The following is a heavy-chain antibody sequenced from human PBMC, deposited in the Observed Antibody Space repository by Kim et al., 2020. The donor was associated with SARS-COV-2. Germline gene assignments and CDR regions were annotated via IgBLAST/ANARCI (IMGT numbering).Heavy chain of an antibody. CDR3: ARVMVREVILGDFYYGMDV. CDR1: GFTFDDCG. V-gene: IGHV3-20*01. J-gene: IGHJ6*02. CDR2: INWNGDSI. D-gene: IGHD3-10*01. Sequence: GGSLRLSCAASGFTFDDCGMSWVRQAPGKGLEWVSGINWNGDSIGYGDSVKGRFTISRDNAKNSLSLQMNSLRAEDTALYHCARVMVREVILGDFYYGMDVWGPGTTVIVSS.